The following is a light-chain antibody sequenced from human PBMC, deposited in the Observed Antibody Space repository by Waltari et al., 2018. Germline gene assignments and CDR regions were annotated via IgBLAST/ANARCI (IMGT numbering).Light chain of an antibody. CDR2: GTS. CDR1: QSVDSTY. V-gene: IGKV3-20*01. CDR3: QQYGGSTAM. Sequence: EIVMTQSPGTLSLSPGERVTPSCRASQSVDSTYLGWYQQKPGQAPRLLFYGTSSRATGVPDRFSGSGSGTDFTLTISRLEAEDFAVYYCQQYGGSTAMFGQGTKVEIK. J-gene: IGKJ1*01.